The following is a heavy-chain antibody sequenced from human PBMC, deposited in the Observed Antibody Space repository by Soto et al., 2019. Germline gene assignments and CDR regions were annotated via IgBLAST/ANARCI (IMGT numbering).Heavy chain of an antibody. V-gene: IGHV4-30-2*01. J-gene: IGHJ5*02. CDR3: ARVPSP. CDR1: GGSISSVCYS. CDR2: IYHSGST. Sequence: SETLSLTCAVSGGSISSVCYSWSWIRQPPGKGLEWIGYIYHSGSTYYNPSLKSRVTISVDRSKNQFSLKLSSVTAADTAVYYCARVPSPWGQGTLVTVSS.